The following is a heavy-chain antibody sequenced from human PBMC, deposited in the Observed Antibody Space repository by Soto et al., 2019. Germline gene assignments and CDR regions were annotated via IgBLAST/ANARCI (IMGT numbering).Heavy chain of an antibody. CDR2: IYYSGST. D-gene: IGHD6-19*01. V-gene: IGHV4-59*08. CDR3: ASAYSSGWYSRFDYYYMDV. Sequence: PSETLSLTCTVSGGSISSYYWIWIRQPPGKGLEWIGYIYYSGSTNYNPSLKSRVTISVDTSKNQFSLKLSSVTAADTAVYYCASAYSSGWYSRFDYYYMDVWGKGTTVTVSS. CDR1: GGSISSYY. J-gene: IGHJ6*03.